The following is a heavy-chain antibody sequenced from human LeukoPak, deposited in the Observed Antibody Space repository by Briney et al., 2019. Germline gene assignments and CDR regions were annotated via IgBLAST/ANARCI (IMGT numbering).Heavy chain of an antibody. CDR3: ARDGYSPARFDY. D-gene: IGHD6-13*01. CDR2: IYYSGST. CDR1: GGSISSSSYF. J-gene: IGHJ4*02. Sequence: SETLSLTCTVSGGSISSSSYFWGWIRQPPGKGLEWIGNIYYSGSTYYNSSLKSRVTISVDTSKNQFSLKLSSVTAADTAVYYCARDGYSPARFDYWGQGTLVTVSS. V-gene: IGHV4-39*07.